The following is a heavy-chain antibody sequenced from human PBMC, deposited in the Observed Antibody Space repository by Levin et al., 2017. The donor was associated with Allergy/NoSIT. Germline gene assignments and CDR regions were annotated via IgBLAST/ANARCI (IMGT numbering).Heavy chain of an antibody. CDR3: ARGTYYDFWTHSYGMDV. CDR1: GFTFNKFE. D-gene: IGHD3-3*01. J-gene: IGHJ6*02. Sequence: TGGSLRLSYAAFGFTFNKFEMDWVRQAPGKGLEWVSSISSSGTTISYADSVKGRFTISRDNTNDSLILQMNSLRAEDTAVYYCARGTYYDFWTHSYGMDVWGQGTTVTVSS. V-gene: IGHV3-48*03. CDR2: ISSSGTTI.